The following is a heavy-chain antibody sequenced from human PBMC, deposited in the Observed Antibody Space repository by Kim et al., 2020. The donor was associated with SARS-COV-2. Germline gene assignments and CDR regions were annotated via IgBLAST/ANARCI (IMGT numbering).Heavy chain of an antibody. J-gene: IGHJ3*02. CDR2: INHSGST. Sequence: SETLSLTCAVYGGSFSGYYWSWIRQPPGKGLEWIGEINHSGSTNYNPSLKSRVTISVDTSKNQFSLKLSSVTAADTAVYYCARKRAARYCSGGSCYRGAFDIWGQGTMVTVSS. V-gene: IGHV4-34*01. CDR1: GGSFSGYY. CDR3: ARKRAARYCSGGSCYRGAFDI. D-gene: IGHD2-15*01.